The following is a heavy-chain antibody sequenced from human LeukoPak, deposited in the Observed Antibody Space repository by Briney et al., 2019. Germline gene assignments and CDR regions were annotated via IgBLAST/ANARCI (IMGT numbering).Heavy chain of an antibody. J-gene: IGHJ5*02. CDR2: IDWDDDK. D-gene: IGHD2-2*01. CDR3: ARILPAKGWFDP. V-gene: IGHV2-70*11. CDR1: GFSLSTSGMC. Sequence: SGPTLVNPTQTLTLTCTFSGFSLSTSGMCVSWIRQPPGKALEWLARIDWDDDKYYSTSLKTRLTISKDTSKNQVVLTMTNMDPADTATYYCARILPAKGWFDPWGQGTLVTVSS.